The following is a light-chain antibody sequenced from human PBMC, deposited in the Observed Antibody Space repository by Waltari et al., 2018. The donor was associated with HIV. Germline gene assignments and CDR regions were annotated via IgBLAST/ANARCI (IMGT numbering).Light chain of an antibody. V-gene: IGKV2-28*01. CDR3: MQPLDTPFT. J-gene: IGKJ2*01. CDR1: QSLVYSNGYNY. Sequence: EIVMTQSPLSLPVTPGEPASISCRSSQSLVYSNGYNYLDWYLQKPGQSPRLLIYLASNRASGGPDRFSGSGSGTEFTLKISRVEPEDVGVYFCMQPLDTPFTFGQGTKLEIK. CDR2: LAS.